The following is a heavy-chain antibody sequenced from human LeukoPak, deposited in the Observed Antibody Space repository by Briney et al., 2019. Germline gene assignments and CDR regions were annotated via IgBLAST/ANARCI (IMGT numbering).Heavy chain of an antibody. V-gene: IGHV4-59*01. J-gene: IGHJ6*03. CDR3: ASGQVVVPAAPGNYYCMDV. Sequence: PSETLSLTCTVSGGSISSYYWSWIRQPPGKGLEWIGYIYYSGSTNYNPSLKSRVTISVDTSKSQFSLKLSSVTAADTAVYYCASGQVVVPAAPGNYYCMDVWGKGTTVTVSS. CDR1: GGSISSYY. D-gene: IGHD2-2*01. CDR2: IYYSGST.